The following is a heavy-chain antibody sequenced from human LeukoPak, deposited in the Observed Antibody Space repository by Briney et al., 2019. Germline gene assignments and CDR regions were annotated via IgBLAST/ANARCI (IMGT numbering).Heavy chain of an antibody. Sequence: GGSLRLSCAASGFTFSSYSMNWVRQAPGKGLEWVSSISSSSSYVYYADSVKGRFTISRDNAKNSLYLQMNSLRAEDTAVYYCARGGVPSSSSNYFDYWGQGTLVTVSS. V-gene: IGHV3-21*01. CDR2: ISSSSSYV. J-gene: IGHJ4*02. CDR1: GFTFSSYS. CDR3: ARGGVPSSSSNYFDY. D-gene: IGHD6-6*01.